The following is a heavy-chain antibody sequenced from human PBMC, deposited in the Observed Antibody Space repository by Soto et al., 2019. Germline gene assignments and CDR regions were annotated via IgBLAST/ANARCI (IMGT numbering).Heavy chain of an antibody. D-gene: IGHD2-15*01. V-gene: IGHV4-61*01. Sequence: PSETLSVTCTFSCGSVISDSYYWSWIRQPPGKGLEWIGYIYYSGSTNYNPSLKSRVTISVDTSKNQFSLKLSSVTAADTAVYYCARDRPRSGQPLDYWGQGTLVTVSS. CDR1: CGSVISDSYY. J-gene: IGHJ4*02. CDR3: ARDRPRSGQPLDY. CDR2: IYYSGST.